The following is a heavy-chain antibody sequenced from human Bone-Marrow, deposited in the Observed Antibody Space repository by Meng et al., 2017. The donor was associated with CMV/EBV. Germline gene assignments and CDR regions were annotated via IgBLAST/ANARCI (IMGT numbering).Heavy chain of an antibody. D-gene: IGHD6-19*01. CDR1: GFTFSSYG. CDR3: AKDMSSGWYNYYYYGMDV. Sequence: GESLKISCAASGFTFSSYGMHWVRQAPGKGLEWVAFIRYDGSNKYYADSVKGRFTISRDNSKNTLYLQMNSLRAEDTAVYYCAKDMSSGWYNYYYYGMDVWGQGPTVTVSS. J-gene: IGHJ6*02. V-gene: IGHV3-30*02. CDR2: IRYDGSNK.